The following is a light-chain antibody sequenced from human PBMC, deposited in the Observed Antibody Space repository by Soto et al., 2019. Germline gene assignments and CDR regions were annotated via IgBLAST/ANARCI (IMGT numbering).Light chain of an antibody. CDR1: QSIGSW. CDR3: QQYNSFWT. V-gene: IGKV1-5*03. Sequence: DIQMTQSPSTLSASVGDRVTITCRASQSIGSWLAWYQQKPGKAPKLLIYKASSLESGVPSRFSGSGSGTEFTLTNSSLQPGDFATFYCQQYNSFWTFGQGTKVEVK. CDR2: KAS. J-gene: IGKJ1*01.